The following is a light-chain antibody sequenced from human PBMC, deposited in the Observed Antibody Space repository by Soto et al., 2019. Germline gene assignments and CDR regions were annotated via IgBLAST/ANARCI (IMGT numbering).Light chain of an antibody. CDR3: QQSFSTLWT. V-gene: IGKV1-39*01. J-gene: IGKJ1*01. Sequence: DIQVTQSPSSLSASVGDRVTITCRASQNINNYLNWYQQKPGKAPKLLIYAASSLQSGVPSRFSCSGSGTDFTLTISSLQPEDFATYYCQQSFSTLWTFGQGTKVEIK. CDR1: QNINNY. CDR2: AAS.